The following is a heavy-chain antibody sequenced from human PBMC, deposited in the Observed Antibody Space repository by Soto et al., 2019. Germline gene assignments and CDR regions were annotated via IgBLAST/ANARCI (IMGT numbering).Heavy chain of an antibody. V-gene: IGHV3-11*01. CDR1: GFIFSDYY. J-gene: IGHJ4*02. D-gene: IGHD3-10*01. CDR3: GKDPGEGGRPLKY. CDR2: ISNSGRIT. Sequence: QVHLEESGGGLVKPGGSLRLSCTASGFIFSDYYMSWIRQAPGKGLEWVSDISNSGRITHHADSVEGRFTISRDNAKDPLNLQRNSRSPKDWPINNGGKDPGEGGRPLKYWGRGPWSPSPQ.